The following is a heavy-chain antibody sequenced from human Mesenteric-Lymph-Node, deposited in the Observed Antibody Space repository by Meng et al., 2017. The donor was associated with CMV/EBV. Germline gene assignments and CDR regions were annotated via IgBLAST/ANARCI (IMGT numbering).Heavy chain of an antibody. Sequence: SETLSLTCTVSGDSMNNYYWAWIRQPPGGGLEWIGFIYYSGSTTKYNPSLKSRITISVDASRNQVSLKLNSVTAADAAVYYGARHYLQWPHFFDHWGQGALVTVSS. CDR2: IYYSGSTT. D-gene: IGHD6-19*01. V-gene: IGHV4-59*01. CDR3: ARHYLQWPHFFDH. J-gene: IGHJ4*02. CDR1: GDSMNNYY.